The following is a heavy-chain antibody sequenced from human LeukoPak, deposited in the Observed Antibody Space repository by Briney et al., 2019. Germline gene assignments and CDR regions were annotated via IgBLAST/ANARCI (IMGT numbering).Heavy chain of an antibody. CDR2: IIPIFGTA. J-gene: IGHJ4*02. Sequence: SVKVSCKASGGTFSSYAISWVRQAPGQGLEWMGGIIPIFGTANYAQKFQGRVTMTRDMSTSTVYMELSSLRSEDTAVYYCARDIAARRNYFDYWGQGTLVTVSS. D-gene: IGHD6-6*01. V-gene: IGHV1-69*05. CDR3: ARDIAARRNYFDY. CDR1: GGTFSSYA.